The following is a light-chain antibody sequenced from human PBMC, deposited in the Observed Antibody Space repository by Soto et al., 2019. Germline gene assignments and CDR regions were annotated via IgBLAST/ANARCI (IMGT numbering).Light chain of an antibody. J-gene: IGKJ1*01. V-gene: IGKV3-20*01. CDR1: QSVGSQ. Sequence: EVVLTQSPATLSLSPGERATLSCRASQSVGSQLAWYQHKPGQAPRLLIYDASNRATGIPDRFSGSGSGTDFTLTISRLEPEDFAVYYCQQYGSSGTFGQGTKVDIK. CDR3: QQYGSSGT. CDR2: DAS.